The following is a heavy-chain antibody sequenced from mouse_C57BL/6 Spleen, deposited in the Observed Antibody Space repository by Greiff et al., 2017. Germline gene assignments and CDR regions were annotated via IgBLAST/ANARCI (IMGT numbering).Heavy chain of an antibody. CDR3: THFACADAMDY. Sequence: VQLQESGAELVRPGASVTLSCKASGYTFTDYEMHWVKQTPLHGLEWIGAIDPETGGTAYNQKFKGKSILTADKSSTTAYMELRSLTSEDSAVYDCTHFACADAMDYWGQGTSVTVSS. CDR1: GYTFTDYE. CDR2: IDPETGGT. J-gene: IGHJ4*01. V-gene: IGHV1-15*01.